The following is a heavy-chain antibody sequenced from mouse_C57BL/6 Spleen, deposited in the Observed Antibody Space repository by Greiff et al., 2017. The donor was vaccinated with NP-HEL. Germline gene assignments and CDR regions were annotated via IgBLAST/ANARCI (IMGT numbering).Heavy chain of an antibody. D-gene: IGHD1-1*02. V-gene: IGHV1-22*01. CDR1: GYTFTDYN. CDR2: INPNNGGT. J-gene: IGHJ4*01. CDR3: ARSLTVDYYAMDY. Sequence: EVQLQQSGPELVKPGASVKMSCKASGYTFTDYNMHWVKQSHGKSLEWIGYINPNNGGTSYNQKFKGKATLTVNKSSSTAYMELRSLTSEDSAVYYCARSLTVDYYAMDYWGQGTSVTVSS.